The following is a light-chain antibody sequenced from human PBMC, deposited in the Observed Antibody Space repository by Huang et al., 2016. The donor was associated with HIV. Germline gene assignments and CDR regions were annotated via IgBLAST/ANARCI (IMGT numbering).Light chain of an antibody. CDR3: QQSHSIPHT. CDR2: GAS. CDR1: DNLANS. Sequence: DIQMTQSPSSLSASVGDRVTITCRTSDNLANSLNWYQKKSGAAPVLLIYGASNLQTGGSSRFSGGGSGTDFTLTITNLRPEDFATYYCQQSHSIPHTFGQGTRLE. V-gene: IGKV1-39*01. J-gene: IGKJ2*01.